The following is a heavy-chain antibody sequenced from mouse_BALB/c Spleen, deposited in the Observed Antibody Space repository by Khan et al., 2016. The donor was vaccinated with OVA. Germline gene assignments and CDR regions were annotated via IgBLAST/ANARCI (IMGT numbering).Heavy chain of an antibody. CDR3: SRGGYGGLAY. CDR2: INPYNVGT. CDR1: GYSFTDYT. J-gene: IGHJ3*01. V-gene: IGHV1-18*01. D-gene: IGHD1-1*02. Sequence: EVQLQQSGPELVKPGASVKISCKASGYSFTDYTMNWVKQSHGKNLEWIGLINPYNVGTNYNQKFKGKATLTVDKSSSTAHMELLSLKSEDSAVYDCSRGGYGGLAYWGQGTLVTVSA.